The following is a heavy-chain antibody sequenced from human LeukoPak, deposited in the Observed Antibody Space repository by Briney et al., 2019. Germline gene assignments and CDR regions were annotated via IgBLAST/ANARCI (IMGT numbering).Heavy chain of an antibody. CDR2: IYYSGST. Sequence: SETLSLTCTVSGGSISSSGYYWGWIRQPPGKGLEWIGSIYYSGSTYYNPSLKSRVTISVDTSKNQFSLKLSSVTAADTAVHYCARHAWASGWKLWGQGTLVTVSS. CDR1: GGSISSSGYY. J-gene: IGHJ4*02. CDR3: ARHAWASGWKL. V-gene: IGHV4-39*01. D-gene: IGHD6-19*01.